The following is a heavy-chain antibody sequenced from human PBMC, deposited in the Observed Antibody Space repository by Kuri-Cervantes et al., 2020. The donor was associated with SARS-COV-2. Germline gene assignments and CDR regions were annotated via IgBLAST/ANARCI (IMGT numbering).Heavy chain of an antibody. CDR3: AKDRIGVFGVVYYYGMDV. Sequence: GGSLTLSCAASGFTCSSYWMSWVRQAPGKGLEWGANINQDGTEKYYVDSVKGRFTISRDNAKNSLYLQVNSLRAEDTAVYYCAKDRIGVFGVVYYYGMDVWGQGTTVTVSS. V-gene: IGHV3-7*01. D-gene: IGHD3-3*01. CDR1: GFTCSSYW. J-gene: IGHJ6*02. CDR2: INQDGTEK.